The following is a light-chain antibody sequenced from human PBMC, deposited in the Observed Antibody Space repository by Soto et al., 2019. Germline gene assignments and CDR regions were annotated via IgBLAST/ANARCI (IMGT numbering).Light chain of an antibody. CDR1: SSNIGSNT. J-gene: IGLJ1*01. V-gene: IGLV1-44*01. Sequence: QSVLTQPPSASGTPGQRVTISCSGSSSNIGSNTINWYQQLPGTAPKLLIYSNNQRPSEVPDRFSGSKSCTSASLAISGLQSEDEADYYCAAWDDRLNGYVFGTGTKLTVL. CDR2: SNN. CDR3: AAWDDRLNGYV.